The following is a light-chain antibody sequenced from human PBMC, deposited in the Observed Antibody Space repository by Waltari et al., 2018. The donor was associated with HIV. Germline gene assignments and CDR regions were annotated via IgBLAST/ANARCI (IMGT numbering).Light chain of an antibody. J-gene: IGKJ3*01. V-gene: IGKV3-20*01. CDR3: QQYGSSPCT. Sequence: EIVLTQSPGTLSLSPGEKATLSSRARDRVSKNYLAWYQQKSGQAPRLLIYGASSRATGIADRFSGSGSGTDFTLTISRLEPEDFAVYYCQQYGSSPCTFGPGTKVDVK. CDR1: DRVSKNY. CDR2: GAS.